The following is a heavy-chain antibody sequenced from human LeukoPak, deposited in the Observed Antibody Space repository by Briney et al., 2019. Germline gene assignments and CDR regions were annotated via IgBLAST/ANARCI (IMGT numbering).Heavy chain of an antibody. J-gene: IGHJ4*02. D-gene: IGHD6-19*01. CDR2: ISPTSGHI. CDR3: ARDLGVAVNYFDY. V-gene: IGHV3-21*01. Sequence: GGSLRLSCAASGFTFNTYSMNWVRQAPGEGLEWVSSISPTSGHIYYADSVRGRLTISRDNSKNALYLQMNNLRIEDTAVYYCARDLGVAVNYFDYWGQGTLVTVSS. CDR1: GFTFNTYS.